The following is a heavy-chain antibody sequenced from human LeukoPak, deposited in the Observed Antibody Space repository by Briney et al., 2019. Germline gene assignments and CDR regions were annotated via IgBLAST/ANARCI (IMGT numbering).Heavy chain of an antibody. Sequence: GGSLRLSCAASGFTFDDYAMHWVRQAPGKGLEWVSRISGNGGSIYYADSVKGRFTFSRDNSKSSLYLQMNSLRTEDTALYYCAKDRTPMVEYFDDWSQGTLVTVSS. CDR3: AKDRTPMVEYFDD. D-gene: IGHD1-14*01. V-gene: IGHV3-43*02. CDR2: ISGNGGSI. J-gene: IGHJ4*02. CDR1: GFTFDDYA.